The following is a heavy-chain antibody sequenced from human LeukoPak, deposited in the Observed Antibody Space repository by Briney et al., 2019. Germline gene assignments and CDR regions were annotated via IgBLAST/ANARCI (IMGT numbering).Heavy chain of an antibody. J-gene: IGHJ4*02. CDR1: GGSISSYY. V-gene: IGHV4-59*01. CDR3: ARESTGFLDY. CDR2: IYYSGST. Sequence: PSETLSLTCTVSGGSISSYYWSWIRQPPGKGLEWIGYIYYSGSTNYNPPLKSRVTISVDTSKNQFSLKLSSVTAADTAVYYCARESTGFLDYWGQGTLVTVSS.